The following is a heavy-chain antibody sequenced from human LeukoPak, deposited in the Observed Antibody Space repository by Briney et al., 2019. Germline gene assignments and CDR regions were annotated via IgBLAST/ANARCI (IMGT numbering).Heavy chain of an antibody. J-gene: IGHJ5*02. CDR1: GGSISSYY. CDR2: IYTSGST. V-gene: IGHV4-4*07. D-gene: IGHD2-2*01. CDR3: ARDGAEDIVVVPAARDDNWFDP. Sequence: SETLSLTCTVSGGSISSYYWSWIRQPAGKGLEWIGRIYTSGSTNYNPSLKSRVTMSVDTSKNQFSLKLSSATAADTAVYYCARDGAEDIVVVPAARDDNWFDPWGQGTLVTVSS.